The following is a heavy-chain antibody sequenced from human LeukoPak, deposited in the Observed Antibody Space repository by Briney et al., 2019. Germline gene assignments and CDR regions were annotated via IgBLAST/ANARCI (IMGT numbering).Heavy chain of an antibody. CDR1: GGSNSSYY. CDR2: IYYSGST. V-gene: IGHV4-59*01. CDR3: ARGGCSGGSCYELDY. Sequence: SETLSLTCTVPGGSNSSYYWSWIRQPPGKGLEWIGYIYYSGSTNYNPSLKSRVTISVDTSKNQFSLKLSSVTAADTAVYYCARGGCSGGSCYELDYWGQGTLVTVSS. J-gene: IGHJ4*02. D-gene: IGHD2-15*01.